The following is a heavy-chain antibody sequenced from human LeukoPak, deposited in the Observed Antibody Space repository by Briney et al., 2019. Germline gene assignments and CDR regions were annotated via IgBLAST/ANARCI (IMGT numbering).Heavy chain of an antibody. Sequence: LSLTCGVYGGSFRGYYWSWIRQPPGKGLEWIGDINYSGITNYNPSPKSRVTISLDPSKNQFSLKVTSVTAAATAVYYCARGPFAPDVWGQGTTVTVSS. CDR1: GGSFRGYY. CDR3: ARGPFAPDV. J-gene: IGHJ6*02. CDR2: INYSGIT. V-gene: IGHV4-34*01.